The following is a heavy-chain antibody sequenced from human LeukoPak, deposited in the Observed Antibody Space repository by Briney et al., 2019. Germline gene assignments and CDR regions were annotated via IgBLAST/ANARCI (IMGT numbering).Heavy chain of an antibody. CDR1: GGSISSYY. D-gene: IGHD2-15*01. J-gene: IGHJ6*02. V-gene: IGHV4-59*08. CDR3: ARLAAGLYYYGMDV. CDR2: IYYSGSP. Sequence: KTSETLSLTCTVSGGSISSYYWSWIRQHPGKGLERIGCIYYSGSPNYNLSLKSRVTMSVDTSKYQFSLKLSSVTAADTAVYYCARLAAGLYYYGMDVWGQGTTVTVSS.